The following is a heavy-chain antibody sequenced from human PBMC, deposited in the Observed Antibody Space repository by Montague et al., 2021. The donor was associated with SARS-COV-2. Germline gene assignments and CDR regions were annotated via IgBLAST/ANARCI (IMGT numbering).Heavy chain of an antibody. CDR3: ARDAIGAAGGYGMDV. J-gene: IGHJ6*02. CDR1: GGSISSGGYY. D-gene: IGHD2-2*01. CDR2: IYYDGYT. Sequence: TLSLTCTVSGGSISSGGYYWSWIRQHPGKGLEWIGYIYYDGYTYYNPSLKSRVTISVDTSKNQFSLNLSSVTAADTAVYYCARDAIGAAGGYGMDVWGQGPTFTVSS. V-gene: IGHV4-31*03.